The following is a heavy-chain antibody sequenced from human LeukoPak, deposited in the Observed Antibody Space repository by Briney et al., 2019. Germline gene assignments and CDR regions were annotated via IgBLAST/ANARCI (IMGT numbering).Heavy chain of an antibody. CDR3: ASYSIAAAPRTHWYFDL. CDR1: GGSISSSNW. J-gene: IGHJ2*01. D-gene: IGHD6-13*01. CDR2: IYYSGST. Sequence: SGTLSLTCAVSGGSISSSNWWSWVRQPPGKGLEWIGSIYYSGSTYYNPSLKRRVTISVDTSKNQFSLKLSSVTAADTAVYYCASYSIAAAPRTHWYFDLWGRGTLVTVSS. V-gene: IGHV4-4*02.